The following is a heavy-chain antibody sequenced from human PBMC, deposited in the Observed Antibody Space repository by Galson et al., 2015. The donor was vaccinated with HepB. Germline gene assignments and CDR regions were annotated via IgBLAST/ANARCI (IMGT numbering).Heavy chain of an antibody. J-gene: IGHJ6*02. CDR3: AQDLTYYYGSGSYFVGMDV. CDR1: GFTFEDYA. CDR2: ISWNSDFT. D-gene: IGHD3-10*01. Sequence: SLRLSCEASGFTFEDYAMHWVRQVPGKGLEWVSGISWNSDFTGYADSVRGRFTISRDNAKYSLYLQMNSLRAEDTALYYCAQDLTYYYGSGSYFVGMDVWGQGTTVTVSS. V-gene: IGHV3-9*01.